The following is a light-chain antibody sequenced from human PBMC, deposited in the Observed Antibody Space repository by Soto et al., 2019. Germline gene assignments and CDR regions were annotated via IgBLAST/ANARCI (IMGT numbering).Light chain of an antibody. J-gene: IGLJ2*01. CDR3: QSYDSSLSVV. CDR1: SSSIGAGYD. CDR2: NNN. V-gene: IGLV1-40*01. Sequence: QSVLTQPPSVSVAPGQRVTISCTGSSSSIGAGYDVHWYQQLPGTALKLLISNNNNRPSGVPDRFSGSKSGTSASLAITGLQADDEADYYCQSYDSSLSVVFGGGTKLTVL.